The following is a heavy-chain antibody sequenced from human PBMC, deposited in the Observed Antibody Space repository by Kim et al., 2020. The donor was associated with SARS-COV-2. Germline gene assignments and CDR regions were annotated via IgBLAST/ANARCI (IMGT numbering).Heavy chain of an antibody. V-gene: IGHV3-11*01. J-gene: IGHJ5*02. Sequence: GGSLRLSCAASGFTFSDYYMSWIRQAPGKGLEWVSYISSSGSTIYYADSVKGRFTISRDNAKNSLYLQMNSLRAEDTAVYYCARGRYGYSSSWYKPLNWFDPWGQGTLVTVSS. CDR1: GFTFSDYY. CDR3: ARGRYGYSSSWYKPLNWFDP. D-gene: IGHD6-13*01. CDR2: ISSSGSTI.